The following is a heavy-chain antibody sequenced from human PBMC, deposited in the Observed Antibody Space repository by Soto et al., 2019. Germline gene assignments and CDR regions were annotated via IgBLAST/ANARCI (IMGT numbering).Heavy chain of an antibody. CDR3: ARVGGYCSSTTCYRWFDP. CDR1: GYTFTTYY. Sequence: ASVKVSCKASGYTFTTYYISWVRQAPGQGLEWMGRISTYNGNTNYAQKLQGRVTMTTDTSTSTAYMELRSLRSDDTAVYYCARVGGYCSSTTCYRWFDPWGQGTLVNVSS. CDR2: ISTYNGNT. D-gene: IGHD2-2*01. V-gene: IGHV1-18*04. J-gene: IGHJ5*02.